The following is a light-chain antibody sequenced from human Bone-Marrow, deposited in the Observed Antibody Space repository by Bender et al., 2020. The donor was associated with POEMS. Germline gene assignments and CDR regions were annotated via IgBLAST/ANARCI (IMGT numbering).Light chain of an antibody. CDR3: NSYTTSSTRV. J-gene: IGLJ3*02. CDR1: SNDVGGYNY. Sequence: QSALTQPASVSGSPGQSITISCTGTSNDVGGYNYVAWYQHHPGKAPKLIIYEVTQRPSGVSNRFSGSKSGNTASLTLSGLQAEDEAHYYCNSYTTSSTRVFGGGTRLTVL. V-gene: IGLV2-14*01. CDR2: EVT.